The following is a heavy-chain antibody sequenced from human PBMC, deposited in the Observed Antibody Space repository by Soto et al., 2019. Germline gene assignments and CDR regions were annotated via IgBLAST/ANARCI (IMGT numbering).Heavy chain of an antibody. CDR1: GYSFISYW. Sequence: GESLKISCKTSGYSFISYWVAWVRQLPGKGLEWMGTFYPGDSTSTYSPSFQGQVTISVDKSISTAYLQLSSLKASDTAMYYCARIIGYCRNNDCSWTFDIWGQGTMVTVSS. D-gene: IGHD2-15*01. J-gene: IGHJ3*02. CDR3: ARIIGYCRNNDCSWTFDI. CDR2: FYPGDSTS. V-gene: IGHV5-51*01.